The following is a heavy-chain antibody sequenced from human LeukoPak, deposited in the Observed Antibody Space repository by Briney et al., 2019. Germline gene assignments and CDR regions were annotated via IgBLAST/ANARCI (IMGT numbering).Heavy chain of an antibody. J-gene: IGHJ5*02. CDR2: ISGSGGST. CDR3: TKTAPAAIYWFDP. CDR1: GFTFSSYA. D-gene: IGHD2-2*02. V-gene: IGHV3-23*01. Sequence: GGSLRLSCAASGFTFSSYAMTWVRQAPEKGLESFSAISGSGGSTYYADSVKGRFTISRDNSKNTLYLQMNSLRAEDTAVYYCTKTAPAAIYWFDPWGQGTLVTVSS.